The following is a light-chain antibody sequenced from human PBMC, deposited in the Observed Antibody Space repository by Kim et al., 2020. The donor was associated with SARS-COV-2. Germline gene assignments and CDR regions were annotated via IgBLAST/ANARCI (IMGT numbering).Light chain of an antibody. CDR1: QRCSSSY. CDR3: QKYGSSSWT. J-gene: IGKJ1*01. Sequence: PGERAPPSLRARQRCSSSYLAWYPQKTGHAPRLRIYAASRRGHGIPDRFSGSGSWTDFTLTIRRLEPEDFAVYYCQKYGSSSWTFGQGTKVDIK. CDR2: AAS. V-gene: IGKV3-20*01.